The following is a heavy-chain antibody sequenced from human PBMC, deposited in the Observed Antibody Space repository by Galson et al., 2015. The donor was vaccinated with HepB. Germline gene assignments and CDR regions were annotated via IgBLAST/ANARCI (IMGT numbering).Heavy chain of an antibody. V-gene: IGHV3-48*04. Sequence: SLRLSCAASGFTFSSQSVNWVRQAPGKGPEWISYISSSSSTIYYADSVKGRFIVSRDNARMSVFLQMNSLRGEDTAVYYCARGGPWFGERTEYFQNWGRGTLVTVSS. CDR2: ISSSSSTI. CDR3: ARGGPWFGERTEYFQN. J-gene: IGHJ1*01. D-gene: IGHD3-10*01. CDR1: GFTFSSQS.